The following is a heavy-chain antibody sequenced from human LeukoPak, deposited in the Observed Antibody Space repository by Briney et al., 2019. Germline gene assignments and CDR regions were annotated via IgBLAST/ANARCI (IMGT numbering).Heavy chain of an antibody. Sequence: GGSLRLSCTASGFIFSDYGMHWVRQVPGKGLEWLAVIWYDGSKQYYADSVKGRFTISRDNSKNTLYLQINSLRAEDTAVYYCARDGLTAGYGDYGEDYWGQGILVTVSS. CDR3: ARDGLTAGYGDYGEDY. CDR2: IWYDGSKQ. V-gene: IGHV3-33*01. J-gene: IGHJ4*02. D-gene: IGHD4-17*01. CDR1: GFIFSDYG.